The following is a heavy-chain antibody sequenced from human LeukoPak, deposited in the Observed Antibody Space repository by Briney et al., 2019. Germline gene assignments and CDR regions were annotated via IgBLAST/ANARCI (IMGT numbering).Heavy chain of an antibody. Sequence: PGGSLRLSCAASGFTFSSYWMSWVRQAPGKGLEWVANIKQDGSEKYYADSVKGRFTISRDNAKNSLYLQMNSLRAEDTAVYYCARDPIYRLVVVAATDYYGMDVWGQGTTVTVSS. CDR2: IKQDGSEK. CDR3: ARDPIYRLVVVAATDYYGMDV. J-gene: IGHJ6*02. CDR1: GFTFSSYW. D-gene: IGHD2-15*01. V-gene: IGHV3-7*01.